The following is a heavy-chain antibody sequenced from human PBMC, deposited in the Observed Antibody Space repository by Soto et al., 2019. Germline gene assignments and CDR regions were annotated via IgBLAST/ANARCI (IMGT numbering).Heavy chain of an antibody. CDR2: IYPDDSDT. CDR3: WALDY. Sequence: PGESLKISCKGSGYSFTNYWIGWVRQMPGKGLEWMGMIYPDDSDTKYSPSFQGQVTFSADKSINTATDTAVYYCARLSPTSGNWALDYWGQGTLVTVSS. CDR1: GYSFTNYW. V-gene: IGHV5-51*01. J-gene: IGHJ4*02. D-gene: IGHD7-27*01.